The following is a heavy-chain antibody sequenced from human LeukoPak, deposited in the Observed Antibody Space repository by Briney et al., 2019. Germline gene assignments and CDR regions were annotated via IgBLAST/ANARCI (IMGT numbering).Heavy chain of an antibody. Sequence: SETLSLTCTVSGGSISSYYWSWIRQPPGKGLEWIGYIYYSGSTNYNPSLKSRVTISVDTSKNQFSLKLSSVTAADTAVYYCARSLLLGGSARRGYYYGMDVWGQGTTVTLSS. CDR2: IYYSGST. CDR1: GGSISSYY. J-gene: IGHJ6*02. D-gene: IGHD1-26*01. V-gene: IGHV4-59*08. CDR3: ARSLLLGGSARRGYYYGMDV.